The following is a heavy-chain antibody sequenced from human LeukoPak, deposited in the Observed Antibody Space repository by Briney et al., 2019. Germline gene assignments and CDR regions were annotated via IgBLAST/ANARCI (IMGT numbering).Heavy chain of an antibody. CDR2: ISYDGSNK. CDR1: GFTFSSYG. D-gene: IGHD3-22*01. V-gene: IGHV3-30*03. CDR3: AGSADYYDSSGPGTDWFDP. Sequence: GRSLRLSCAASGFTFSSYGMHWVRQAPGKGLEWVAVISYDGSNKYYADSVKGRFTISRDNFKNTLYLQMNSLRAEDTAVYYCAGSADYYDSSGPGTDWFDPWGQGTLVTVSS. J-gene: IGHJ5*02.